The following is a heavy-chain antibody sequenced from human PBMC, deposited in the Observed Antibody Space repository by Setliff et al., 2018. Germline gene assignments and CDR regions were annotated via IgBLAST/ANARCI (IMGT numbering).Heavy chain of an antibody. D-gene: IGHD1-1*01. CDR3: VPHPNAYNDF. CDR1: GFTFSSYA. J-gene: IGHJ4*02. V-gene: IGHV3-23*01. CDR2: ISGSAQTT. Sequence: SLRLSCAASGFTFSSYAITWVRQAPGKGLEWVSMISGSAQTTYYADSVKGRFTISRDNSKNTVYLEMNSLRAEDTAVYYCVPHPNAYNDFWGQGTLVTVSS.